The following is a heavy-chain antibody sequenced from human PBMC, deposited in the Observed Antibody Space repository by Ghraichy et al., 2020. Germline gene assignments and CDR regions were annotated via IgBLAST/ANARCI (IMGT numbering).Heavy chain of an antibody. CDR2: ISYDGSNK. CDR1: GFTFSSYA. D-gene: IGHD3-10*01. J-gene: IGHJ4*02. CDR3: AREDDYYGSGYFDY. Sequence: GGSLRLSCAASGFTFSSYAMHWVHQAPGKGLEWVAVISYDGSNKYYADSVKGRFTISRDNSKNTLYLQMNSLRAEDTAVYYCAREDDYYGSGYFDYWGQGTLVTVSS. V-gene: IGHV3-30-3*01.